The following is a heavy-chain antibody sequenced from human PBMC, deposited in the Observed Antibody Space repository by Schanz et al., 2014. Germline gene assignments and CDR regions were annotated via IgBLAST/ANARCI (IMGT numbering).Heavy chain of an antibody. J-gene: IGHJ4*02. CDR1: GFTVNTNY. Sequence: EVQLVESGGGLIQPGGSLRLSCAVSGFTVNTNYMSWVRQAPGKGLEWISSMYINSGSTQYADSVKGRFIISRDSSKNTLFLQMNSLRAEDTAVYYCARGSMVRGVIISSAFDYWGQGTLVTVSS. D-gene: IGHD3-10*01. CDR3: ARGSMVRGVIISSAFDY. V-gene: IGHV3-53*01. CDR2: MYINSGST.